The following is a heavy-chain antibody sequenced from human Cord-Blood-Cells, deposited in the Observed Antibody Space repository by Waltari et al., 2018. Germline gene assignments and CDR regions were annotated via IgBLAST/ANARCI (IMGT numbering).Heavy chain of an antibody. CDR2: FDPEDGET. D-gene: IGHD3-10*01. CDR3: ATDPLLYYYGSGRPEYFQH. V-gene: IGHV1-24*01. J-gene: IGHJ1*01. Sequence: QVQLVQSGAEVKKPGASVKVSCKVSGYTLTELSMHWVRQAPGKGPEWMGGFDPEDGETIYAQKFQGRVTMTEDTSTDTAYMELSSLRSEDTAVYYCATDPLLYYYGSGRPEYFQHWGQGTLVTVSS. CDR1: GYTLTELS.